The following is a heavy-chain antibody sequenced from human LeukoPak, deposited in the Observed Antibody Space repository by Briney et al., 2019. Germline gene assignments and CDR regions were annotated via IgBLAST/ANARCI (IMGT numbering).Heavy chain of an antibody. V-gene: IGHV3-21*01. J-gene: IGHJ6*03. Sequence: PGGSLRLSCAASGFSFTTYRMHWVRQAPGKGLEWVSSISSSGSSIKYADSLRGRFTISRDNAKNSVYLQMNSLTAEDTAVYYCARMPSYSNYAFYFMDVWGKGTTVTVSS. CDR1: GFSFTTYR. CDR3: ARMPSYSNYAFYFMDV. D-gene: IGHD4-11*01. CDR2: ISSSGSSI.